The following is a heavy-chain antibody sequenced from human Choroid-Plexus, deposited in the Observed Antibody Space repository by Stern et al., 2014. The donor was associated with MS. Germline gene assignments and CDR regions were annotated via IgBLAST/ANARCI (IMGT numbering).Heavy chain of an antibody. CDR2: VSYDGSNK. D-gene: IGHD2/OR15-2a*01. CDR1: GFTFGSCA. J-gene: IGHJ5*02. Sequence: VQLVESGGGVEQPGRPLRLSCVASGFTFGSCAMHWVRQAPGQGLEWVAGVSYDGSNKYYADSVKGRFTISRDNSQNTLYMQMSSLRPEDTAVYYCAKDRHYLTYFFDHWGQGSLVTVSS. CDR3: AKDRHYLTYFFDH. V-gene: IGHV3-30*18.